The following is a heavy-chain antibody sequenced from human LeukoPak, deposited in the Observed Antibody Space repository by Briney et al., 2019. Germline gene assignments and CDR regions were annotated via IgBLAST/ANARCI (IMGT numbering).Heavy chain of an antibody. CDR1: GFTFSSYS. D-gene: IGHD6-13*01. Sequence: GGSLRLSCAASGFTFSSYSMSWVRQAPGKGLEWVPVIYSGGTTNYADSVKGRFTISRDNSKNTLFLQMNSLRAEDTAVYYCARGGYSSSWYHFDYWGQGTLVTVSS. J-gene: IGHJ4*02. CDR2: IYSGGTT. CDR3: ARGGYSSSWYHFDY. V-gene: IGHV3-53*01.